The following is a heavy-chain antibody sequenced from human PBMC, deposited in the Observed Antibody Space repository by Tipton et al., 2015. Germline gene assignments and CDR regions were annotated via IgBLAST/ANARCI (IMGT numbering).Heavy chain of an antibody. CDR3: AQAAVLTTSAFDF. J-gene: IGHJ3*01. D-gene: IGHD6-25*01. CDR2: VGGSGRYT. CDR1: GFTLVSYV. V-gene: IGHV3-23*04. Sequence: VQLVQSGGGLIQPGGSLRLSCAASGFTLVSYVMNWVRQAPGKGLEWVAAVGGSGRYTYYADSVKGRFTISRDNSANILYLQMNNVRAEDTAVYYCAQAAVLTTSAFDFWGQGTLVTVSS.